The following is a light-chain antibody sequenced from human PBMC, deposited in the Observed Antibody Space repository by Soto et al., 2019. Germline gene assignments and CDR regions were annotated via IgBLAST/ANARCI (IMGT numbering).Light chain of an antibody. CDR2: DVS. CDR3: SSYTSSSTYV. J-gene: IGLJ1*01. CDR1: SRDVGNYNY. V-gene: IGLV2-14*01. Sequence: QSVLTQPASVSGSPGQSITISCTGTSRDVGNYNYVSWYQQHPGKAPKLMIHDVSNRPSGVSNRFSGSKSGNTASLTISWLQAEDEADYYCSSYTSSSTYVFGTGTKVTVL.